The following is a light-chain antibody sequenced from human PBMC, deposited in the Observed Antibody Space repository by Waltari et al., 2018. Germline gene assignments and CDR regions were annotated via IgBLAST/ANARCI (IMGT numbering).Light chain of an antibody. Sequence: DIVMTQSPDSLAVSLGERATIHCKSSQSVFYNSNNKNYLAWYPQKAGQPPKLLIYWASSRESGVPDRFSGSVSGTDFTLTISSLQAEDVAVYYCQQYYTAPYSFGQGTKLEIK. V-gene: IGKV4-1*01. CDR1: QSVFYNSNNKNY. J-gene: IGKJ2*03. CDR2: WAS. CDR3: QQYYTAPYS.